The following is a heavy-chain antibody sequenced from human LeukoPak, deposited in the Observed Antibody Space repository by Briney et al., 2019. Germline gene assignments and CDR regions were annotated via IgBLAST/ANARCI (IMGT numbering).Heavy chain of an antibody. CDR1: GYTFTSYY. Sequence: ASVKVSCKASGYTFTSYYMHWVRQAPGQGLEWMGIINPSGGSTSYAQKFQGRVTMTRDMSTSTVYMELSSLRSEDTAVYYCARANSVAGTGGWFDPWGQGTLVTVSS. V-gene: IGHV1-46*01. CDR3: ARANSVAGTGGWFDP. J-gene: IGHJ5*02. D-gene: IGHD6-19*01. CDR2: INPSGGST.